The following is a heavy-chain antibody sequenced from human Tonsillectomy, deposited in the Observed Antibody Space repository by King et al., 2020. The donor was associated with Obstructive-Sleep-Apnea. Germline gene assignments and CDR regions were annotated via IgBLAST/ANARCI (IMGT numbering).Heavy chain of an antibody. CDR3: ARDLGYSYGIDY. D-gene: IGHD5-18*01. J-gene: IGHJ4*02. CDR2: IYYSGST. CDR1: GASISTYY. Sequence: QLQESGPGLVKPSETLSLTCTVSGASISTYYWSWIRQPPGKGLEWIGYIYYSGSTSYNASLKSRVTISVDTSKNQFSLKLRSVTAADTAVYYCARDLGYSYGIDYWGQGTLVTVSS. V-gene: IGHV4-59*01.